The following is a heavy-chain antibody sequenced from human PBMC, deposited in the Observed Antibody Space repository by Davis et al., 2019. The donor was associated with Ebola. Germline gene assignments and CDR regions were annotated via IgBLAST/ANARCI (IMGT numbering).Heavy chain of an antibody. CDR1: GFTFSSYA. V-gene: IGHV3-23*01. J-gene: IGHJ5*02. Sequence: PGGSLRLSCAASGFTFSSYAMSWVRQAPGKGLEWVSAISGSGGSTYYADSVKGRFTISRDNSKNTLYLQMNSLRAEDTAVYYCAKDLVRTTVTTRELPFIGFDPWGQGTLVTVSS. CDR3: AKDLVRTTVTTRELPFIGFDP. D-gene: IGHD4-17*01. CDR2: ISGSGGST.